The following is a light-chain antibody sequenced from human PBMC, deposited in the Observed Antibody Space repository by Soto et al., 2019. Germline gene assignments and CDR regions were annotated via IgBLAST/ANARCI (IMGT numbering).Light chain of an antibody. Sequence: DIQMTQSPSSLSASVGDRVTITCRASQSISNYLNWYQQKPGKAPKLLIYGGSSLQSGVPSRFSGSGSEADFTLTITSLQPEDFADYYCQQSSSTPFLGIFGQGTRLAIK. CDR1: QSISNY. J-gene: IGKJ5*01. V-gene: IGKV1-39*01. CDR2: GGS. CDR3: QQSSSTPFLGI.